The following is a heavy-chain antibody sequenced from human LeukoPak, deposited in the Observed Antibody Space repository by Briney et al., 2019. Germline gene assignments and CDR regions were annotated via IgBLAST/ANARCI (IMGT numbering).Heavy chain of an antibody. J-gene: IGHJ6*02. D-gene: IGHD1-26*01. CDR3: AADPPSGSYARGMDV. V-gene: IGHV1-58*01. CDR2: IVVGSGNT. Sequence: GASVKVSCKASGFTFTSSAVQWVRQARGQRLEWIGWIVVGSGNTNYAQKFQERVTITRDMSTSTAYMELSSLRSEDTAVYYCAADPPSGSYARGMDVWGQGTTVTVS. CDR1: GFTFTSSA.